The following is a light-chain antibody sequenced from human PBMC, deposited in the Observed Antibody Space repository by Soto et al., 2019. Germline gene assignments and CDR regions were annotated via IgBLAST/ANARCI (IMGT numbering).Light chain of an antibody. J-gene: IGKJ4*01. V-gene: IGKV3-20*01. Sequence: EIVLTQSPGTLSLSPGERATLSCRASQSVSSSFLAWYQQKPGQAPSLLIYGASSRPTGIPDRFSGSGSGTDFTLTISRLEPEDVAVYYCQQYGSSPLTFGGGTKVEIK. CDR2: GAS. CDR3: QQYGSSPLT. CDR1: QSVSSSF.